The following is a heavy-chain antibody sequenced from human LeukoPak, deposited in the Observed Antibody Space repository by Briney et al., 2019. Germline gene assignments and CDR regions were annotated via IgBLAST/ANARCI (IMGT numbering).Heavy chain of an antibody. D-gene: IGHD6-19*01. CDR2: IYYSGST. V-gene: IGHV4-39*01. Sequence: SETLSLTCTVSGGSISNSSYYWGWIRQPPGKGLEWIGSIYYSGSTYYNPSLESRVTISVDTSKNQFSLKLSSVTAADTAVYYCARFLAVAGTYFDYWGQGTLVTVSS. CDR1: GGSISNSSYY. CDR3: ARFLAVAGTYFDY. J-gene: IGHJ4*02.